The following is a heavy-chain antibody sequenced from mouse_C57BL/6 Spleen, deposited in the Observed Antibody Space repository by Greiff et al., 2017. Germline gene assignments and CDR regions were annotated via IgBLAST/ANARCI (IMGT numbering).Heavy chain of an antibody. CDR3: ARRGGTGAMDY. CDR2: ISGGGGNT. Sequence: EVQGVESGGGLVKPGGSLKLSCAASGFTFSSYTMSWVRQTPEKRLEWVATISGGGGNTYYPDSVKGRFTISRDNAKNTLYLQMSSLRSEDTALYYCARRGGTGAMDYWGQGTSVTVSS. D-gene: IGHD1-1*02. CDR1: GFTFSSYT. J-gene: IGHJ4*01. V-gene: IGHV5-9*01.